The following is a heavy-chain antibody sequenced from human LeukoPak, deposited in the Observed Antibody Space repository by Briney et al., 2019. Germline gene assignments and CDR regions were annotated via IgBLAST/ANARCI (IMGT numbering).Heavy chain of an antibody. CDR2: IGSSGSPT. V-gene: IGHV3-48*02. D-gene: IGHD3-22*01. J-gene: IGHJ6*02. Sequence: PGGSLRLSCAASGFALSSYNMNWVRQAPGKGLEWISYIGSSGSPTHYADSVGGRFTISRDNAKNSLYLQMNSLRDEDTAVYFCARRPYSDTSGRLSDVWGQGTTVTVSS. CDR1: GFALSSYN. CDR3: ARRPYSDTSGRLSDV.